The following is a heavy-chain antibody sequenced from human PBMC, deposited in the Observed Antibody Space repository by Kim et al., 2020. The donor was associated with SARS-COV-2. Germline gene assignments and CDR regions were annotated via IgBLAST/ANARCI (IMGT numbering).Heavy chain of an antibody. Sequence: ASVKVSCKASGYTFTSYAMHWVRQAPGQRLEWMGWINAGNGNTKYSQKFQGRVTITRDTSASTAYMELSSLRSEDTAVYYCARGHPYGYYYYGMDVWGQGTTVTVSS. CDR2: INAGNGNT. CDR1: GYTFTSYA. CDR3: ARGHPYGYYYYGMDV. J-gene: IGHJ6*02. D-gene: IGHD2-21*01. V-gene: IGHV1-3*01.